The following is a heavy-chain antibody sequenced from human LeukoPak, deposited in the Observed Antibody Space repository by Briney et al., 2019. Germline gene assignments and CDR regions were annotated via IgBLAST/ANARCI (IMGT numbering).Heavy chain of an antibody. CDR1: GGSICSGVYY. D-gene: IGHD3/OR15-3a*01. V-gene: IGHV4-30-2*01. Sequence: SQTLSLTCMVSGGSICSGVYYWSWVRQPPGGGLEWLVYIYHSRSNYYNPYHKSPVNISVARSKNQSSLKLNPVTAADTAVDYCAKDLGWDRYGVMRWGDACDIWGQGTMVTVSS. CDR2: IYHSRSN. J-gene: IGHJ3*02. CDR3: AKDLGWDRYGVMRWGDACDI.